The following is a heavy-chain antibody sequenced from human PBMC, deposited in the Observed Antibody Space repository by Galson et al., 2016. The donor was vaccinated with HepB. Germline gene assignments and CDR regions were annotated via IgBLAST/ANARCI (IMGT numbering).Heavy chain of an antibody. V-gene: IGHV1-18*01. CDR1: GYTFTSYG. CDR3: AAGNYDFWSGYYPVDY. J-gene: IGHJ4*02. Sequence: SVKVSCKASGYTFTSYGISWVRQAPGQGLEWMGWICAYNGNTNYAQKLQGRVTMTTDTSTSTAYMELRSLRSDDTAVYYCAAGNYDFWSGYYPVDYWGQGTLVTVSS. CDR2: ICAYNGNT. D-gene: IGHD3-3*01.